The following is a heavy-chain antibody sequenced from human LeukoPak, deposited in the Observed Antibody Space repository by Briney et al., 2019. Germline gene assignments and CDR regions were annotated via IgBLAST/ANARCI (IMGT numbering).Heavy chain of an antibody. V-gene: IGHV1-18*01. CDR2: ISAYNGNT. D-gene: IGHD3-9*01. CDR3: ARGYYDILTGYSPFDY. CDR1: GYTFTSYG. Sequence: ASVKVSCKASGYTFTSYGISWVRQAPGQGLEWMGWISAYNGNTNYAQKLQGRVTMTTDTSTSIAYMELRSLRSDDTAVYYCARGYYDILTGYSPFDYWGQGTLVTVSS. J-gene: IGHJ4*02.